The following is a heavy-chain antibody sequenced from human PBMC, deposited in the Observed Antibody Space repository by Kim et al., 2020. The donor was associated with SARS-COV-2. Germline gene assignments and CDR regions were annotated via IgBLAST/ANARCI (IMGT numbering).Heavy chain of an antibody. CDR3: AHDRKNQYNWNYVPTKDYYCYGMDG. J-gene: IGHJ6*02. D-gene: IGHD1-7*01. CDR2: IIPIFGTA. V-gene: IGHV1-69*13. Sequence: SVKVSCKASGGTFSSYAISWVRQAPGQGLEWMGGIIPIFGTANYAQKFQGRVTITADESTSTAYMELSSLRSEDTAVYYCAHDRKNQYNWNYVPTKDYYCYGMDGWGQGNTVTVSS. CDR1: GGTFSSYA.